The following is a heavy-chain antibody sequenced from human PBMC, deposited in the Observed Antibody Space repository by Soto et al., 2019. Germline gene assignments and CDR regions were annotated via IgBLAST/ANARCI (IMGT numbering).Heavy chain of an antibody. D-gene: IGHD6-19*01. J-gene: IGHJ6*03. CDR2: IKQDGSEK. CDR1: GFTFSSYG. CDR3: ARGEAVADPSYYYYYMDV. V-gene: IGHV3-7*01. Sequence: GSLRLSCAASGFTFSSYGMHWVRQAPGKGLEWVANIKQDGSEKYYADSVKGRFTISRDNAKNSLYLQMNSLRAEDTAVYYCARGEAVADPSYYYYYMDVWGKGTTVTVSS.